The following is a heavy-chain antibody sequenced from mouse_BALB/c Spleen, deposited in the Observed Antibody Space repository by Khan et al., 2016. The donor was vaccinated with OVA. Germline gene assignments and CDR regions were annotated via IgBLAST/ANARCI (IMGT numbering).Heavy chain of an antibody. CDR2: IWSAGST. CDR1: GFSLTNYS. CDR3: ARRGYDYGRGALFAY. V-gene: IGHV2-2*02. J-gene: IGHJ3*01. D-gene: IGHD2-4*01. Sequence: QVQLQQSGPGLVQPSQSLSITCTVSGFSLTNYSLHWVRQSPGKGLEWLGVIWSAGSTDYNAAFISRLTIRKDNSRSQVFFKMNSLQPNDTAIYYCARRGYDYGRGALFAYWGQGTLVTVSA.